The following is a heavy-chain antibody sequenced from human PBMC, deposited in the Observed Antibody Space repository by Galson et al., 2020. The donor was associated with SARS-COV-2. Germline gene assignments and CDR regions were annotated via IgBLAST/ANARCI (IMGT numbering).Heavy chain of an antibody. CDR2: IHFSETT. V-gene: IGHV4-59*08. CDR3: AGLVMVVGVMHDALDV. D-gene: IGHD3-16*01. CDR1: GGSIRSYF. Sequence: ASETLSLTCSVSGGSIRSYFWGWIRQPPGRGLEWIGNIHFSETTKFNSSLKSRLTMSVDTSKNQISLKLRSVTAADTAVYYCAGLVMVVGVMHDALDVWGQGTVVTVSS. J-gene: IGHJ3*01.